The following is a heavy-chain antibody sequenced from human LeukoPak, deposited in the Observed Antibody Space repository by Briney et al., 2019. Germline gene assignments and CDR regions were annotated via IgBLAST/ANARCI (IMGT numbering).Heavy chain of an antibody. D-gene: IGHD6-13*01. CDR2: ISYDGSNK. J-gene: IGHJ4*02. V-gene: IGHV3-30-3*01. CDR3: ARPASGSSWPFDY. CDR1: GFTFSDYY. Sequence: GGSLRLSCAASGFTFSDYYMSWIRQAPGKGLERVAVISYDGSNKYYADSVKGRFTISRDNSKNTLYLQMNSLRAEDTAVYYCARPASGSSWPFDYWGQGTLVTVSS.